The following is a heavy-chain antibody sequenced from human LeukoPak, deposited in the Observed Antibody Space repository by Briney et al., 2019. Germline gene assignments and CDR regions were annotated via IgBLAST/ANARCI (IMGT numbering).Heavy chain of an antibody. V-gene: IGHV3-30*18. CDR1: GFTFSSYG. D-gene: IGHD1-26*01. Sequence: GGSLRLSCAASGFTFSSYGMHWVRQAPGKGLEWVAVISYDGSNKYYADSVKGRFTISRDNSKNTLYLQMNSLRAEDTAVYYCAKDVVGATRGPYYFDYWGQGTLVTVSS. CDR2: ISYDGSNK. J-gene: IGHJ4*02. CDR3: AKDVVGATRGPYYFDY.